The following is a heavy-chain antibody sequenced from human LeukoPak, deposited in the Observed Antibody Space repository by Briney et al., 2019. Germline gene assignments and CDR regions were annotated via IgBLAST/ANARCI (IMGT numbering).Heavy chain of an antibody. CDR1: GYSFTSYW. V-gene: IGHV5-51*01. CDR2: IYPDDSDT. J-gene: IGHJ6*03. CDR3: ARLAFCTNAVCFSNYYYSMDV. Sequence: GESLKISCKGSGYSFTSYWIGWVRQMPGKGLEWMGIIYPDDSDTKCSPSFQGQVTISADKSISTASLQWSSLKASDTAMYYCARLAFCTNAVCFSNYYYSMDVWGRGTTVTVSS. D-gene: IGHD2-8*01.